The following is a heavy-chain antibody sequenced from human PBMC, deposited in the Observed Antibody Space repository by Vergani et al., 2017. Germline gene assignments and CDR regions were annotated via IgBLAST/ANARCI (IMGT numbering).Heavy chain of an antibody. Sequence: QAQLQESGPGLVKPSETLSLTCHVFGVSVTDYNCNWIRQAPGKGLEWIGSLSTTGGATHASHNPSLKSRVSISVDTSKSQFSLRLSSVTAADTAVYFCARAPGGPMTSVPTGWFDPWGQGTLVTVSS. CDR3: ARAPGGPMTSVPTGWFDP. CDR1: GVSVTDYN. CDR2: LSTTGGA. D-gene: IGHD4-17*01. J-gene: IGHJ5*02. V-gene: IGHV4-4*09.